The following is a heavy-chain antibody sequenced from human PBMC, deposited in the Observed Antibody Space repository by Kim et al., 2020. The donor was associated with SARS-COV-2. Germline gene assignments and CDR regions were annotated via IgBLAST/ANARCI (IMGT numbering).Heavy chain of an antibody. Sequence: GGSLRLSCAASGFTVSSNYMSWVRQTPGKGLEWVSAIYSGGTIYYADSVKGRFTISRDNSKNTLYLQMNSLRAEDTAIYYCARGIWFANPWGQGTLVTVSS. D-gene: IGHD3-10*01. CDR1: GFTVSSNY. J-gene: IGHJ5*02. CDR3: ARGIWFANP. CDR2: IYSGGTI. V-gene: IGHV3-53*01.